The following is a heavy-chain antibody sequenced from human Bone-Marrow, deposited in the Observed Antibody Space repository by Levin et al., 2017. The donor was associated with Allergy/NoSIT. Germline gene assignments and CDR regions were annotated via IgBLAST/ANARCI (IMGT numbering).Heavy chain of an antibody. CDR2: IMWNSARM. V-gene: IGHV3-9*01. D-gene: IGHD1-7*01. CDR3: VKDRSSVDNWNYGGPFES. J-gene: IGHJ4*02. CDR1: GFTFNDFA. Sequence: SGGSLRLSCEASGFTFNDFAMHWVRQLPGKGLEWVTGIMWNSARMDYADSVKGRFTISRDNGKKSLYLEMNALRVEDTALYYCVKDRSSVDNWNYGGPFESWGQGTLVTVSS.